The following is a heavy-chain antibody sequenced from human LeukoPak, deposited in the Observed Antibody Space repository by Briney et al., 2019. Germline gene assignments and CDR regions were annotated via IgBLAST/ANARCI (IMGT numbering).Heavy chain of an antibody. CDR3: ARLNGATTDY. D-gene: IGHD4-17*01. V-gene: IGHV4-34*01. CDR1: GGSFSGYY. Sequence: SETLSLTCAVYGGSFSGYYWSWIRQPPGKGLEWIGEINHSGSTNYNPSLKSRVTISVDTSKNQFSLKLSSVTAADTAAYYCARLNGATTDYWGQGTLVTVSS. CDR2: INHSGST. J-gene: IGHJ4*02.